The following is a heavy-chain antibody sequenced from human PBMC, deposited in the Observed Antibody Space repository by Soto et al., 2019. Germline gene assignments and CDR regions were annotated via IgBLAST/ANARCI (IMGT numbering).Heavy chain of an antibody. CDR1: GGTFSSYA. D-gene: IGHD2-2*01. CDR2: IIPIFGTA. V-gene: IGHV1-69*13. Sequence: SVKVSCKASGGTFSSYAISCVRQAPGQVLEWMGGIIPIFGTANYAQKFQGRVTITADESTSTAYMELSSLRSEDTAVYYCARGGYCSSTSCFIGPRHYYGMDVWGQGTTVTVSS. J-gene: IGHJ6*02. CDR3: ARGGYCSSTSCFIGPRHYYGMDV.